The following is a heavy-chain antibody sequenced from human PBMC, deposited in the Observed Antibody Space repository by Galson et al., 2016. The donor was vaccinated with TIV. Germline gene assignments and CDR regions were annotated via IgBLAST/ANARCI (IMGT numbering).Heavy chain of an antibody. CDR2: IIPLFRTT. J-gene: IGHJ6*02. CDR3: ASDRNTAFDTYHYYYGMDV. D-gene: IGHD5-18*01. V-gene: IGHV1-69*13. CDR1: GGTFSSYV. Sequence: SVKVSCKASGGTFSSYVFNWVRLAPGQGLEWMGGIIPLFRTTTYAQKFQGRVTITADESPNTAYMELNSLRSGDTAVYYCASDRNTAFDTYHYYYGMDVWGQGTTVTVSS.